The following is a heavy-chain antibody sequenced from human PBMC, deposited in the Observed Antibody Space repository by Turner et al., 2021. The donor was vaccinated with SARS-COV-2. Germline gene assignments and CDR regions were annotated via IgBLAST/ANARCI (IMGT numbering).Heavy chain of an antibody. CDR3: AKDRRRLVQHYFYGMDV. V-gene: IGHV3-7*01. D-gene: IGHD6-6*01. J-gene: IGHJ6*02. Sequence: EVQLVESGGGLVQPGGSLTLSCAASGFTFTIYWMSWVRQAPGKGLEWVANIKQDGSEKYYVDSVKGRFTISRDNAKNSLYLQMHSLRAEDTAVYYCAKDRRRLVQHYFYGMDVWGQGTTVVVSS. CDR1: GFTFTIYW. CDR2: IKQDGSEK.